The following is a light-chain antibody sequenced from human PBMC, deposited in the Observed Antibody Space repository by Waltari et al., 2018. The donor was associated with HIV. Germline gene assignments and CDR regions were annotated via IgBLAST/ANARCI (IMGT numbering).Light chain of an antibody. CDR3: SSHTSSSTYV. CDR1: TSAVGCYRH. V-gene: IGLV2-14*03. J-gene: IGLJ1*01. Sequence: QSALTQPAFDSGSPGQSITISRTGTTSAVGCYRHVSWYQQHPGKAPQLMIYDVSNRPSGVSNRFSGSKSGNTASLTISGLQAEDEADYYCSSHTSSSTYVFGTGTKVTVL. CDR2: DVS.